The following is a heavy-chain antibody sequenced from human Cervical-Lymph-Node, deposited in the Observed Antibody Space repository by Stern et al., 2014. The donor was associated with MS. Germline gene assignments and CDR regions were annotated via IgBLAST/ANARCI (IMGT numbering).Heavy chain of an antibody. CDR1: GGSISSGGYY. CDR3: ARDAYSYGLRWFDP. J-gene: IGHJ5*02. CDR2: IYYSGST. D-gene: IGHD5-18*01. Sequence: QLQLQESGPGLVKPSQTLSLTCTVSGGSISSGGYYWSWIRQHPGKGLEXIGYIYYSGSTYYNPSLKSRVTISVDTSKNQFSLKLSSVTAADTAVYYCARDAYSYGLRWFDPWGQGTLVTVSS. V-gene: IGHV4-31*03.